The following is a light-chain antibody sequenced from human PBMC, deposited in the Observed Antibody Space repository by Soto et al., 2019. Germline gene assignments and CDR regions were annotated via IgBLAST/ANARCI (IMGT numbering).Light chain of an antibody. CDR2: GVS. V-gene: IGLV2-14*03. Sequence: QSALTQPASVSGSPGQSVTISCTGTSSDVGAYKYVSWYQKHPGKAPNLMIYGVSNRPSGISNRFSGSKSGNTAFLTISGLQPEDEADYYGSSFTGPTTLDVFGTGTKLTVL. CDR1: SSDVGAYKY. CDR3: SSFTGPTTLDV. J-gene: IGLJ1*01.